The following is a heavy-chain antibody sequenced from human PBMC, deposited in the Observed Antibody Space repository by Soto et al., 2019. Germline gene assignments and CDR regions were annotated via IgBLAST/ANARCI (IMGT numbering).Heavy chain of an antibody. D-gene: IGHD6-6*01. J-gene: IGHJ6*03. V-gene: IGHV3-23*01. Sequence: GGSLRLSCAASGFTFSSYAMSWVRQAPGKGLEWVSAISGSGGSTYYADSVKGRFTISRDNSKNTLYLQMNSLRAEDTAVYYCAKGGGYSSSPYYYYYMDVWGKGTTVTVSS. CDR1: GFTFSSYA. CDR3: AKGGGYSSSPYYYYYMDV. CDR2: ISGSGGST.